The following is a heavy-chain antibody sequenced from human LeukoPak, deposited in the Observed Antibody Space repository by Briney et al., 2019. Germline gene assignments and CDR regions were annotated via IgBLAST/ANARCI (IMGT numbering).Heavy chain of an antibody. Sequence: ASVKVSFKASGYTFTAYYMHWVRQAPGQGPEWMGWINPNSGGTNYTQKFQGRVTMTRDTSISTAYMELSRLRSDYTAVYYCAPGGFRGQLVPFDYWGQGTLVTVSS. CDR1: GYTFTAYY. CDR2: INPNSGGT. V-gene: IGHV1-2*02. CDR3: APGGFRGQLVPFDY. D-gene: IGHD6-6*01. J-gene: IGHJ4*02.